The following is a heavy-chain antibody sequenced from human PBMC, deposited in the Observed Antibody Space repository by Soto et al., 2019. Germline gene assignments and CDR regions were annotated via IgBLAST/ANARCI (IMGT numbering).Heavy chain of an antibody. J-gene: IGHJ2*01. CDR1: GGSVARGRSY. D-gene: IGHD2-2*01. Sequence: QLQLQDSGPGLVKPSETLSLPCAVSGGSVARGRSYWVWIRQSPGKVLEWLGPIYYSGTTFYNPSLTGRVTITFETSNHQLSLKLTSVTAADTAFCFCAGRSTEVANYWYFDIWGRGTLVTVSS. CDR2: IYYSGTT. V-gene: IGHV4-39*01. CDR3: AGRSTEVANYWYFDI.